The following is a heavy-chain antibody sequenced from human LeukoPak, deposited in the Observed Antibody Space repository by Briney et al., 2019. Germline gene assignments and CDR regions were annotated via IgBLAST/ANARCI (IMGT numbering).Heavy chain of an antibody. CDR3: ARGGSRDGYNPFDY. D-gene: IGHD5-24*01. J-gene: IGHJ4*02. CDR2: ISSSSSYI. Sequence: GGSLRLSCAASGFTFSSYSMNWVRQAPGKGLEWVSSISSSSSYIYYADSVKGRFTISRDNAKNSLYLQMNSLRAEDTAVYNCARGGSRDGYNPFDYWGQGTLVTVSS. CDR1: GFTFSSYS. V-gene: IGHV3-21*01.